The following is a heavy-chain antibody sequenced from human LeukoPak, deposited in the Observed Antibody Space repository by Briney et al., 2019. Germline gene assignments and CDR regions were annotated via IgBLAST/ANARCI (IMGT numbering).Heavy chain of an antibody. CDR3: ARNRLVGGFDP. CDR1: GFTFSSYA. V-gene: IGHV3-23*01. J-gene: IGHJ5*02. CDR2: ISGSGGST. D-gene: IGHD3-16*01. Sequence: GGSLRLSCAASGFTFSSYAMSWVRQAPGKGLKWVSAISGSGGSTYYADSVKGRFTISRDNAKNSLYLQMNSLRVEDTAVYYCARNRLVGGFDPWGQEPLVTVS.